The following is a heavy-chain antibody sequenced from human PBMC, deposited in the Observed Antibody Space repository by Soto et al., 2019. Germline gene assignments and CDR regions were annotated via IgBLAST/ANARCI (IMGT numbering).Heavy chain of an antibody. CDR3: SRTVSCTSPL. J-gene: IGHJ4*02. V-gene: IGHV3-7*01. D-gene: IGHD2-8*01. CDR1: EFPFSDFW. Sequence: GGSLRLSCAASEFPFSDFWMTWVRQSPGKGLEWVASIKPDGSGAYYVDSGKGRFAISRDNARSSLYLQMNSLRADDTAVYFCSRTVSCTSPLWGKGTLVTVSS. CDR2: IKPDGSGA.